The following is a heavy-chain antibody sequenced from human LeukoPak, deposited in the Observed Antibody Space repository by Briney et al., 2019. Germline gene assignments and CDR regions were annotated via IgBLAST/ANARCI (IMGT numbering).Heavy chain of an antibody. CDR1: GGSISSYY. Sequence: ETESLTCTVSGGSISSYYWSWIRQPPGKGLEWIGYIYYGGSTNYNPSLKSRVTISVDTSKNQFSLKLSSVTAADTAVYYCARHLTGYSYGFVAFDIWGQGTLCTLSS. CDR2: IYYGGST. CDR3: ARHLTGYSYGFVAFDI. J-gene: IGHJ3*02. D-gene: IGHD5-18*01. V-gene: IGHV4-59*08.